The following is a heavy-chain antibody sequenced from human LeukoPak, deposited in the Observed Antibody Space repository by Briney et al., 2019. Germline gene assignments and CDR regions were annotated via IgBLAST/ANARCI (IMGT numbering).Heavy chain of an antibody. V-gene: IGHV1-69*04. CDR2: IIPILGIA. Sequence: GASVKVSCKASGGTFSSYAISWVRQAPGQGLEWMGRIIPILGIANYAQKFQGRVTITADKSTSTAYMELSSLRSEDTAVYYCARSPRCSGGSCYSGDYYGMDVWGQGTLVTVSS. J-gene: IGHJ6*02. CDR1: GGTFSSYA. CDR3: ARSPRCSGGSCYSGDYYGMDV. D-gene: IGHD2-15*01.